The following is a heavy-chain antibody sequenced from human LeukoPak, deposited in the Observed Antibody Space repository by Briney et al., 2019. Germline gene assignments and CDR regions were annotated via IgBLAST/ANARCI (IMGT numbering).Heavy chain of an antibody. CDR1: GFTFSGSA. V-gene: IGHV3-73*01. D-gene: IGHD3-9*01. Sequence: GGSLRLSCAASGFTFSGSAMHWVRQASGKGLEWVGRIRSKANSYATAYAASVKGRFTISRDDSKNTAYLQMNSLKTEDTAVYYCTRXAFHYDILTGYYKPFYFDYWGQGTLVTVSS. J-gene: IGHJ4*02. CDR3: TRXAFHYDILTGYYKPFYFDY. CDR2: IRSKANSYAT.